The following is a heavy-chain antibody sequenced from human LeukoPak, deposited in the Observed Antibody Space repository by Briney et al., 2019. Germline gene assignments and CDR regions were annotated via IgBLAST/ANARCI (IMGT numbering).Heavy chain of an antibody. V-gene: IGHV4-30-4*01. D-gene: IGHD5-24*01. J-gene: IGHJ4*01. CDR1: GGSISSGDYY. Sequence: SETLSLTCTVSGGSISSGDYYWSWIRQPPGKGLEWIGYIYYSGSTYYNPSLKSRVTISVDTSKNQFSLKLSSVTAADTAVYYCASLDGYNQGGLFDYWGHGTLVTVSS. CDR3: ASLDGYNQGGLFDY. CDR2: IYYSGST.